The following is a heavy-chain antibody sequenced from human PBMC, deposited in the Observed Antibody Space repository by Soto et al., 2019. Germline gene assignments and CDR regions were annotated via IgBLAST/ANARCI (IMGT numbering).Heavy chain of an antibody. CDR3: SRGPTACPPDY. CDR1: GYTFTSYD. J-gene: IGHJ4*02. D-gene: IGHD6-6*01. CDR2: MNPNSGNT. Sequence: QVQLVQSGAEVEKPGASVKVSCKASGYTFTSYDINWVRQATGQGLEWMGWMNPNSGNTGYAQKFQGRVTITRNTSIITAYMELIRLRSEDTAVYYCSRGPTACPPDYWGQGTLVTVSS. V-gene: IGHV1-8*01.